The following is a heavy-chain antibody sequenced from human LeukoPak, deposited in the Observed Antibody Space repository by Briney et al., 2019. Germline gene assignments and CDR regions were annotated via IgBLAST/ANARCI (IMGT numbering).Heavy chain of an antibody. D-gene: IGHD1-26*01. V-gene: IGHV4-31*03. J-gene: IGHJ6*03. Sequence: SETLSLTCTVSGGSISSGGYYWSWIRQHPGKGLEWIGCIYYSGTTYYHPSLTSRVAISVDTSKNQFSLKLSSVTAADTAVYYCARNGKDLYYYYYMDVWGKGTTVTVSS. CDR3: ARNGKDLYYYYYMDV. CDR1: GGSISSGGYY. CDR2: IYYSGTT.